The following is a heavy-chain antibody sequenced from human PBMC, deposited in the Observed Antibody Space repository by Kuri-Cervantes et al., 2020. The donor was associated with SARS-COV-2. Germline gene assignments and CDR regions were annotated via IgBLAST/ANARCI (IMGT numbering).Heavy chain of an antibody. CDR3: ASDPSLTISNWFDP. Sequence: ASVKVSCKASGYTFTSYGISWVRQAPGQGLEWMGWISAYNGNTNYAQKLQGRVTMTTDTSTSTAYMELSRLRSDDTAVYYCASDPSLTISNWFDPWGQGTLVTVSS. J-gene: IGHJ5*02. V-gene: IGHV1-18*01. CDR2: ISAYNGNT. D-gene: IGHD3-3*01. CDR1: GYTFTSYG.